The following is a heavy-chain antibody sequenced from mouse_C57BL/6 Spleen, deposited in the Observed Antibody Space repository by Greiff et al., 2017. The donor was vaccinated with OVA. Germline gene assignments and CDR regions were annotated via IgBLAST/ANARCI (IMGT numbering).Heavy chain of an antibody. CDR2: IHPNSGST. CDR1: GYTFTSYW. Sequence: QVQLKQPGAELVKPGASVQLSCKASGYTFTSYWMHWVKQRPGQGLEWIGMIHPNSGSTNYNEKFKSKATLTVDKSSSTAYMQLSSLTSEDSAVYYCASPYYYGSSPLFAYWGQGTLVTVSA. D-gene: IGHD1-1*01. J-gene: IGHJ3*01. V-gene: IGHV1-64*01. CDR3: ASPYYYGSSPLFAY.